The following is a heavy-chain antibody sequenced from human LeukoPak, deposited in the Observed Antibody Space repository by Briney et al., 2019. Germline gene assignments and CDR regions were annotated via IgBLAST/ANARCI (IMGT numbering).Heavy chain of an antibody. CDR3: AKSLDFSNCPSPILTPFDS. CDR1: GFTFNNYA. J-gene: IGHJ4*02. Sequence: PGGSLRLSCAASGFTFNNYAMGWVRQAPGKGLQWVSSICGSGCGGTTYYADSGKGRFTISRDNSKNTLYLQMNSLRGDEIGLYYCAKSLDFSNCPSPILTPFDSWGQGTLVSVSS. D-gene: IGHD3-3*01. CDR2: ICGSGCGGTT. V-gene: IGHV3-23*01.